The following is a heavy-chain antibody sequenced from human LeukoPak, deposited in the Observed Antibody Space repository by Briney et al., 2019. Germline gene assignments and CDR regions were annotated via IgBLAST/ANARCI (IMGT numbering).Heavy chain of an antibody. V-gene: IGHV4-39*01. CDR1: GGSISSTSFY. Sequence: PSETLSLTCTVSGGSISSTSFYWGWIRQPPGKGLEWIGSIYYSGSAYYNPSLGSRVTISVDTSKNQFSLNLSSVTVADTAVYYCARRYALDINAFDIWGQGTMVTVSS. CDR3: ARRYALDINAFDI. J-gene: IGHJ3*02. CDR2: IYYSGSA. D-gene: IGHD3-16*01.